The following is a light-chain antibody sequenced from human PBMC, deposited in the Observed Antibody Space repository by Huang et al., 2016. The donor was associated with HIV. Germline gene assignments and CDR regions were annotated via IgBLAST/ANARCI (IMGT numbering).Light chain of an antibody. Sequence: IQLTQSPSSLSASVGDRVTVTWRASQGISSHLAWYQQRPGKAPNLLIYAASTWQSGVPSMFSGSGSGTDFTLTISSLQPEDFATYYCQQLNSYPFTFGPGTKVDIK. CDR2: AAS. CDR3: QQLNSYPFT. CDR1: QGISSH. J-gene: IGKJ3*01. V-gene: IGKV1-9*01.